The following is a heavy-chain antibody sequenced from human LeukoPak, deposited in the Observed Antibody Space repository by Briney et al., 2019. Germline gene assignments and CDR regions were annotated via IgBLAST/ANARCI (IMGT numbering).Heavy chain of an antibody. V-gene: IGHV5-51*01. CDR2: IYRGDSDT. CDR1: GYSFTSYW. D-gene: IGHD3-10*01. Sequence: GESLKISCKGSGYSFTSYWIGWVRQMPGKGLEWMGIIYRGDSDTRYSPSFQGQVTISADKSISTAYLQWSSLKASDTAMYYCARQTDVLLWFGELSFFDYWGQGTLVTVSS. J-gene: IGHJ4*02. CDR3: ARQTDVLLWFGELSFFDY.